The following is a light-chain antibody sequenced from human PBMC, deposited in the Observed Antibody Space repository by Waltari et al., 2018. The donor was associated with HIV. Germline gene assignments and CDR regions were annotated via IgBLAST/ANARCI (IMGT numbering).Light chain of an antibody. CDR3: QQYGGSPGFT. J-gene: IGKJ3*01. V-gene: IGKV3-20*01. CDR2: GAS. CDR1: QSVSSSY. Sequence: EIVLTQSPGTLSLSPGERATLSCRASQSVSSSYLAWYQQKPGQAPRLLIYGASSRATGIPDRFSGSGSGTDFTLTISRLEPEDFAVYYCQQYGGSPGFTFGPGTKVDIE.